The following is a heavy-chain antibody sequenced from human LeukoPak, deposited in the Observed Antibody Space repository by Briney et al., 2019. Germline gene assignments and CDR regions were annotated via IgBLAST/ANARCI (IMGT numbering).Heavy chain of an antibody. CDR1: GGSFSGYY. Sequence: SETPSLTCGVYGGSFSGYYWGWIRPPPGKGLEWVGGINHSGSTNYNPSLKSRVTISVDTSKNQFSLKLSSVTAADTAVYYCARGPGRAMYSSGWYRYGMDVWGQGTTVTVSS. CDR2: INHSGST. CDR3: ARGPGRAMYSSGWYRYGMDV. D-gene: IGHD6-19*01. V-gene: IGHV4-34*01. J-gene: IGHJ6*02.